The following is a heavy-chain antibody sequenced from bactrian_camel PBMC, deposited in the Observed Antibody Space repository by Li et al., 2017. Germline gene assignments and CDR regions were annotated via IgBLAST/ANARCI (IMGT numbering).Heavy chain of an antibody. CDR1: GTTESTYC. V-gene: IGHV3S53*01. Sequence: HVQLVESGGGSVQSGGSLRLSCAIAGTTESTYCMGWLRQAPEGEREGVAVIASDGKTYYADSVKGRFTISRDNAKNTLYLQLNSLKTEDTAMYYCAKVGASQTYYGFRTTAFNYWGQGTQVTVS. CDR3: AKVGASQTYYGFRTTAFNY. CDR2: IASDGKT. J-gene: IGHJ4*01. D-gene: IGHD3*01.